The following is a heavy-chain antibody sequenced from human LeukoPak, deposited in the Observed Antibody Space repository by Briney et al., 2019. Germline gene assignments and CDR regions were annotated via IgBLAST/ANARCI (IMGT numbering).Heavy chain of an antibody. V-gene: IGHV3-21*01. Sequence: GGSLRLYCATSGFTFSSYSMTWVRQAPGKGLDWVSSINSYSSDIYYADSVKGRSTISRDNAKNSLYLQMNSLRAEDTAVYYCARKRSPGAFDIWGQGTMVTVSS. CDR3: ARKRSPGAFDI. CDR2: INSYSSDI. CDR1: GFTFSSYS. J-gene: IGHJ3*02.